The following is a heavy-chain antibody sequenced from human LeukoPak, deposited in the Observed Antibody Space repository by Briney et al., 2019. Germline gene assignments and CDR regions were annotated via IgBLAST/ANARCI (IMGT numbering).Heavy chain of an antibody. CDR2: IGTYNGDT. J-gene: IGHJ5*02. CDR3: ARDFYCPGGGCSNCFDP. D-gene: IGHD2-15*01. V-gene: IGHV1-18*01. CDR1: GYTFTTYG. Sequence: GASVKVSCKTSGYTFTTYGISWVRQAPGQGLEWVGWIGTYNGDTNYAQKLQGRVTMTTDTSTSTAYMELRSLRSDDTAVYYCARDFYCPGGGCSNCFDPWGRGTLVTVSS.